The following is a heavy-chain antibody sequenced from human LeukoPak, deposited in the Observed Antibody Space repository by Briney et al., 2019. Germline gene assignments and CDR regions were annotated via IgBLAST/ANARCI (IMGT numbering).Heavy chain of an antibody. CDR1: GFTFDDYG. D-gene: IGHD2-2*01. CDR2: ISWNSGSI. CDR3: AKSSVTRYCSSTSCKHFDF. V-gene: IGHV3-9*01. Sequence: PGGSLRLSCAGSGFTFDDYGMHWARQAPGKGLEWVSGISWNSGSIGYADSVKGRFTISRDNAKNSLYLQMNSLRTEDTALYYCAKSSVTRYCSSTSCKHFDFWGQGTLVTVSS. J-gene: IGHJ4*02.